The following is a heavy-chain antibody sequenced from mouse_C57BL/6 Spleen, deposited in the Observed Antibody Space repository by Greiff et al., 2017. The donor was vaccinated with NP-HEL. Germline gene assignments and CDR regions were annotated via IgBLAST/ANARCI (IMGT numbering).Heavy chain of an antibody. V-gene: IGHV1-15*01. D-gene: IGHD1-1*01. CDR2: IDPETGGT. CDR1: GYTFTDYE. Sequence: VQLQQSGAELVRPGASVTLSCKASGYTFTDYEMHWVKQTPVHGLEWIGAIDPETGGTSYNQKSKGKAILTADKSSSTAYMELRSLTSEDSAVYYCTRSAGSSYIYYAMDYWGQGTSVTVSS. J-gene: IGHJ4*01. CDR3: TRSAGSSYIYYAMDY.